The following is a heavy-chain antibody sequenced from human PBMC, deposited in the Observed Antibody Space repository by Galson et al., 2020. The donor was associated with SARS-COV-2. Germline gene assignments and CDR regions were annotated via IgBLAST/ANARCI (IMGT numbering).Heavy chain of an antibody. J-gene: IGHJ6*02. Sequence: GGSLRLSCAASGFTFSSYGMHWVRQAPGKGLEWVAVIWYDGSNKYYADSVKGRFTISRDNSKNTLYLQMNSLRAEDTAVYYCARDRVWFGELLQTNYYYYGMDVWGQGTTVTVSS. CDR1: GFTFSSYG. D-gene: IGHD3-10*01. CDR3: ARDRVWFGELLQTNYYYYGMDV. V-gene: IGHV3-33*01. CDR2: IWYDGSNK.